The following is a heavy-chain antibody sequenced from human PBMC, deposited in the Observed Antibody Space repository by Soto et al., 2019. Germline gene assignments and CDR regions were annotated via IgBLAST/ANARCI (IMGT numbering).Heavy chain of an antibody. V-gene: IGHV4-39*02. Sequence: QLQLQESGPGLVEPSETLSLTCTVSGGSISGTNEYWGCIRQPPGKGLEWIASIHYDWRTYYPPSHKSRLTITADTSKNNFSLKLSSVTAADTAVDYCARTYFGSGSYSYWGQGTLVIVSS. D-gene: IGHD3-10*01. CDR1: GGSISGTNEY. CDR3: ARTYFGSGSYSY. CDR2: IHYDWRT. J-gene: IGHJ1*01.